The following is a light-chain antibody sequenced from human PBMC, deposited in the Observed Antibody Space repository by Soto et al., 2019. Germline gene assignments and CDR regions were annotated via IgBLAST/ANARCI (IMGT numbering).Light chain of an antibody. Sequence: DIQMTQSPSSLSASVGDRVTITCRASQGISHYLAWYQQKPGKVPKLLIYAASTLQSGVPSRFSGSGSGTDFTLVISSLQPEDVATYYWQKYNSAPHTFGQGTKVEIK. CDR1: QGISHY. V-gene: IGKV1-27*01. J-gene: IGKJ1*01. CDR2: AAS. CDR3: QKYNSAPHT.